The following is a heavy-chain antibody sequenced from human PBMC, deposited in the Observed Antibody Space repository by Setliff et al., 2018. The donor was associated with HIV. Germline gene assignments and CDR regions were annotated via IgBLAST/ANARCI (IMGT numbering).Heavy chain of an antibody. CDR1: GGSISSSSYY. V-gene: IGHV4-39*01. J-gene: IGHJ4*02. CDR3: ARSVPRYCSGGSCYPPLFDY. CDR2: IYYSGGT. Sequence: SETLSLTCTVSGGSISSSSYYWGWIRQPPGKGLEWIGSIYYSGGTYYNPSLKSRVTISVDTSKNQFSLKLSSVTAADTAVYYCARSVPRYCSGGSCYPPLFDYWGQGTLVTV. D-gene: IGHD2-15*01.